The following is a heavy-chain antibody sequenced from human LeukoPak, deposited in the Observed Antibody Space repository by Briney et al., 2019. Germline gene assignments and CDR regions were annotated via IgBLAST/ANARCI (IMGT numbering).Heavy chain of an antibody. CDR1: GYTFTSYA. CDR2: INTNTGNP. D-gene: IGHD2-21*02. J-gene: IGHJ4*02. Sequence: ASVKASCKASGYTFTSYAMNWVRQAPGQGLEWMGWINTNTGNPTYAQGFTGRFVFSLDTSVSTAYLQISSLKAEDTAVYYCARDNTGRGVTPLYYFDYWGQGTLVTVSS. CDR3: ARDNTGRGVTPLYYFDY. V-gene: IGHV7-4-1*02.